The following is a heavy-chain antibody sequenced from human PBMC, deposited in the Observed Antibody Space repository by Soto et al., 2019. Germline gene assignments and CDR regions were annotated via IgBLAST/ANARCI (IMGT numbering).Heavy chain of an antibody. CDR3: AKDYYGMDV. CDR1: GFTFSSDA. V-gene: IGHV3-23*01. CDR2: ISGSGGNT. Sequence: EVQLLESGGGFVQPGGSLRLSCAASGFTFSSDAMSWVRQAPGKGLECVSFISGSGGNTYYADSVKGRFTISRDNSKNTLYLQMNSLRAEDTAVYYCAKDYYGMDVWGQGTTVTVSS. J-gene: IGHJ6*02.